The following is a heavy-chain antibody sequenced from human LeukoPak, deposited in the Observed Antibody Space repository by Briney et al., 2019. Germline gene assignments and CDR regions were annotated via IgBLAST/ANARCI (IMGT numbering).Heavy chain of an antibody. CDR2: IYSGGST. D-gene: IGHD3-22*01. Sequence: GGSLRLSCAASGFTVSSNYMSWVRQAPGKGLEWVSVIYSGGSTYYADSVKGRFTISRDNSKNTLYLQMNSLRAEDTAVYYCARAGALYYYDQPDAFDIWGQGTMVTVSS. J-gene: IGHJ3*02. CDR3: ARAGALYYYDQPDAFDI. CDR1: GFTVSSNY. V-gene: IGHV3-66*01.